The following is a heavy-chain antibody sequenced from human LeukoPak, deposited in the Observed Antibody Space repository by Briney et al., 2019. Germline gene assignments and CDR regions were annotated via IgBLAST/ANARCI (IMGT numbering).Heavy chain of an antibody. CDR1: GGSFSGYY. Sequence: TSETLSLTCAVYGGSFSGYYWSWIRQPPGKGLEWIGEINHSGSTNYNPSLKSRVTISVDTSKNQFSLKLSSVTAADTAVYYCARGRWGTATMGAYWGQGTLVAVSS. CDR3: ARGRWGTATMGAY. CDR2: INHSGST. V-gene: IGHV4-34*01. J-gene: IGHJ4*02. D-gene: IGHD5-24*01.